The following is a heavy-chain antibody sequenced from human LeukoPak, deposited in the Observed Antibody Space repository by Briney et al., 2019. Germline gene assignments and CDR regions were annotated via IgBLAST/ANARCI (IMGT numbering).Heavy chain of an antibody. CDR3: ARDYCTNGVCSLFDH. Sequence: RAPVKVSCKASGYTFTSYGISWVRQAPGQGLEWMGWISAYNGNTNYAQKLQGRVTMTTDTSTSTAYMELRSLRSDDTAVYYCARDYCTNGVCSLFDHWGQGTLVTVSS. D-gene: IGHD2-8*01. CDR2: ISAYNGNT. J-gene: IGHJ4*02. CDR1: GYTFTSYG. V-gene: IGHV1-18*01.